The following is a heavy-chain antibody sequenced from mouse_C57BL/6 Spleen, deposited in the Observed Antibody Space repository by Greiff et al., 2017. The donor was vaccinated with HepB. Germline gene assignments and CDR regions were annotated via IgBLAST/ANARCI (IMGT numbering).Heavy chain of an antibody. Sequence: VQLQQSGPELVKPGASVKISCKASGYTFTDYYMNWVKQSHGKSLEWIGDINPNNGGTSYNQKFKGKATLTVDKSSSTAYMELRSLTSEDSAVYYCAGEYGYDGAYWGQGTLVTVSA. CDR1: GYTFTDYY. CDR2: INPNNGGT. CDR3: AGEYGYDGAY. J-gene: IGHJ3*01. D-gene: IGHD2-2*01. V-gene: IGHV1-26*01.